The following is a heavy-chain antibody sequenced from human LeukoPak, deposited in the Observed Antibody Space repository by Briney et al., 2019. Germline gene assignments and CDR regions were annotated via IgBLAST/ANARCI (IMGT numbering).Heavy chain of an antibody. Sequence: GGSLRLSCAASGFTFSSYSVNWVRQAPGKGLEWVSSISSSSSYIYYADSVKGRFTISRDNAKNSLCLQMNSLRAEDTAVYYCARDRPGFNGDYVDIFDYWGQGTLVTVSS. CDR1: GFTFSSYS. V-gene: IGHV3-21*01. D-gene: IGHD4-17*01. CDR3: ARDRPGFNGDYVDIFDY. J-gene: IGHJ4*02. CDR2: ISSSSSYI.